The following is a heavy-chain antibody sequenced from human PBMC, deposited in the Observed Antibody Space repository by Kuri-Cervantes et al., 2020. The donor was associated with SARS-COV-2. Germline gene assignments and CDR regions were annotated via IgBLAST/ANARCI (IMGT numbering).Heavy chain of an antibody. Sequence: ESLKISCTVSGGSISSYYWGWIRQPPGKGLEWIGSIYHSGSTYYNPSLKSRVTISVDTSKNQFSLKLSSVTAADTAVYYCARVGSALRRDFDYWGQGTLVTVSS. J-gene: IGHJ4*02. CDR1: GGSISSYY. D-gene: IGHD6-25*01. CDR2: IYHSGST. V-gene: IGHV4-38-2*02. CDR3: ARVGSALRRDFDY.